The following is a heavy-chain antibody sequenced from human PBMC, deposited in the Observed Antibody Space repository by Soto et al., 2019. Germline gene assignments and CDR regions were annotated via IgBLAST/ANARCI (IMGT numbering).Heavy chain of an antibody. D-gene: IGHD6-19*01. CDR2: ISATGMST. J-gene: IGHJ4*02. CDR3: AKSRISVTSHFDY. V-gene: IGHV3-23*01. Sequence: GGSLRLSCAASGFAFSSYAMSWVRQAPGKGLEWVSAISATGMSTYYADSVKGRFTISRDNSKNMMFLQMTSLRAEDTARYFCAKSRISVTSHFDYWGQGALVTVSS. CDR1: GFAFSSYA.